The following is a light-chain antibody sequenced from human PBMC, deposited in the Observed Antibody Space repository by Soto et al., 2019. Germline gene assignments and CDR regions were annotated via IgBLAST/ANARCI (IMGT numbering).Light chain of an antibody. CDR1: NSNIGSNI. J-gene: IGLJ2*01. CDR2: SSD. V-gene: IGLV1-44*01. Sequence: QSVLTQPPSASGTPGQRVTISCSGSNSNIGSNIVNWYQHLPGTAPKLLIHSSDQRPSGVPDRFSGSKSGTSASLAISGLQSEDEADYYCAAWDDSLNGVVFGGGTKVTVL. CDR3: AAWDDSLNGVV.